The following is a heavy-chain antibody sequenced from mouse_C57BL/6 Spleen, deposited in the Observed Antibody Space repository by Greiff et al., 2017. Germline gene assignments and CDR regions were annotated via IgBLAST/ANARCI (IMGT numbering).Heavy chain of an antibody. Sequence: EVQGVESGGGLVKPGGSLKLSCAASGFTFSDYGMHWVRQAPEKGLEWVAYISSGSSTIYYADTVKGRFTISRDNAKNTLFLQMTSLGSEDTAMYYCARRAVVATRGAMDYWGQGTSVTVSS. CDR2: ISSGSSTI. V-gene: IGHV5-17*01. CDR3: ARRAVVATRGAMDY. CDR1: GFTFSDYG. D-gene: IGHD1-1*01. J-gene: IGHJ4*01.